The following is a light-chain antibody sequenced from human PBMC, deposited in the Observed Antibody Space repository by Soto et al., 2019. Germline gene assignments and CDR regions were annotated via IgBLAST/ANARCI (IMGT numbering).Light chain of an antibody. V-gene: IGKV3D-20*02. CDR3: QQRSNLPPT. CDR2: GAS. Sequence: EIVLTQSPGTLSLSSGERATLSCRASQSVSSSYLAWYQQKPGQAPRLLIYGASSRATGIPDRFSGSGSGTDFTLTISRLEPEDFAVYYCQQRSNLPPTFGQGTRLEIK. CDR1: QSVSSSY. J-gene: IGKJ5*01.